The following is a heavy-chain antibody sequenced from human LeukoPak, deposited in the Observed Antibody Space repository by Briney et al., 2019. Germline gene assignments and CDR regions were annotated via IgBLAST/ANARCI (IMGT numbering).Heavy chain of an antibody. CDR2: ISGSGGST. J-gene: IGHJ6*02. Sequence: PGGSLRLSCAASGFTFSSYAMSWVRQAPGKGLEWVSAISGSGGSTYYADSVKGRLTISRDNSKNTLYLQMNSLRAEDTAVYYCAKGEVYYYGMDVWGQGTTVTVSS. CDR1: GFTFSSYA. V-gene: IGHV3-23*01. CDR3: AKGEVYYYGMDV.